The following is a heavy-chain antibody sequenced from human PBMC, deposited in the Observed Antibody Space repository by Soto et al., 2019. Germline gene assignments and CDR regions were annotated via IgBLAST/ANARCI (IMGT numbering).Heavy chain of an antibody. CDR1: GFTFSSYS. J-gene: IGHJ5*02. Sequence: GESLKISCAASGFTFSSYSMNWVRQAPGKGLEWVSSISSSSSYIYYADSVKGRFTISRDNAKNSLYLQMNSLRAEDTAVYYCARDFAGYGSGAFFDPWGQGTLVTVSS. V-gene: IGHV3-21*01. D-gene: IGHD3-10*01. CDR2: ISSSSSYI. CDR3: ARDFAGYGSGAFFDP.